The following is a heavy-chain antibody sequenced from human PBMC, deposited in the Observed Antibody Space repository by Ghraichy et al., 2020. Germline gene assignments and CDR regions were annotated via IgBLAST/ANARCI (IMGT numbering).Heavy chain of an antibody. CDR1: GFTFSSYS. J-gene: IGHJ4*02. Sequence: GGSLRLSCAASGFTFSSYSMSWVRQAPGKGLEWVSSISTSSSYIYNADSVEGRFTISRDNAKNSLYLQMNSLRAEDTAVYYCARISLGYCSGGSCPEPFDYWGQGTLVTVSS. V-gene: IGHV3-21*01. D-gene: IGHD2-15*01. CDR3: ARISLGYCSGGSCPEPFDY. CDR2: ISTSSSYI.